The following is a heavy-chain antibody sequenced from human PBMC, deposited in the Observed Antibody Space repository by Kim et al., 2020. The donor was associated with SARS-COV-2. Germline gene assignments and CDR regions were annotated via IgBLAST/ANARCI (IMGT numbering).Heavy chain of an antibody. CDR3: ARDDGCSGGSCYSGC. Sequence: PSLKSRVTISVDTSKNQFSLKLSSVTAADTAVYYCARDDGCSGGSCYSGCWGQGTLVTVSS. J-gene: IGHJ4*02. V-gene: IGHV4-34*01. D-gene: IGHD2-15*01.